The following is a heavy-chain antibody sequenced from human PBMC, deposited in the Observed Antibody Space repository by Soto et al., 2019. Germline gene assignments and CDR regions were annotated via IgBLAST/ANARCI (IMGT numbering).Heavy chain of an antibody. CDR3: AKDAISGDGIWLMDS. CDR1: GFTFRNYA. CDR2: LLRSGSSA. Sequence: VGSLRLSCAASGFTFRNYAMTWARQAPGKGLEWVSSLLRSGSSAYYADSVRGRFTISSDTSANSLYLQMDNLRAEDTAIYYCAKDAISGDGIWLMDSWGQGTVVTVSS. J-gene: IGHJ5*02. D-gene: IGHD4-17*01. V-gene: IGHV3-23*01.